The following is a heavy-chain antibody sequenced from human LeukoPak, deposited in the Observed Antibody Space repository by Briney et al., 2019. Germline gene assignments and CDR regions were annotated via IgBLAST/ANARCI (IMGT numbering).Heavy chain of an antibody. D-gene: IGHD4-11*01. V-gene: IGHV3-74*01. CDR2: LGTDGTYT. Sequence: GGSLRLSCAASGFNLRDYWMRWVRQAPGKGLVWVSRLGTDGTYTNYADSVRGRFTISRDNAKNTLYLQMDSLRAEDTAFYYCVRDPSNSGNWFDLWGQGTLVTVSS. CDR3: VRDPSNSGNWFDL. J-gene: IGHJ5*02. CDR1: GFNLRDYW.